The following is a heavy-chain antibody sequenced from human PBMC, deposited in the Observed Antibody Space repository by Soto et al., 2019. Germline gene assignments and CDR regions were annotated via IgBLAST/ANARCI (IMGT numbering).Heavy chain of an antibody. CDR2: SSARGCRT. CDR3: AKDTIPVGDYYYGVDV. CDR1: GCTYNTEA. J-gene: IGHJ6*02. D-gene: IGHD6-19*01. V-gene: IGHV3-23*01. Sequence: PXESLSLLGCAPGCTYNTEAKSWYRQAPGRRLEWVSPSSARGCRTYYADSVKGRFTGSRDNSQSTRRLDMDSLRAEDTALYYCAKDTIPVGDYYYGVDVWGRGTTVTVSS.